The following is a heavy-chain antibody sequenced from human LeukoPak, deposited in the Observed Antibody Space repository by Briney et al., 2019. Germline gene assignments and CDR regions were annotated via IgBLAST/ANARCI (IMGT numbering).Heavy chain of an antibody. CDR1: GFTVSSNY. Sequence: GGSLRLSCAASGFTVSSNYMSWIRQAPGKGLEWVSYISSSGSTIYYADSVKGRFTISRDNAKNSLYLQMNSLRAEDTAVYYCARVHLDAFDIWGQGTMVTVSS. CDR3: ARVHLDAFDI. CDR2: ISSSGSTI. V-gene: IGHV3-11*01. J-gene: IGHJ3*02.